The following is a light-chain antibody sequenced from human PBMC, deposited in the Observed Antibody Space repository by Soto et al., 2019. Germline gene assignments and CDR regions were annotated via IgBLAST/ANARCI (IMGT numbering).Light chain of an antibody. CDR1: SSNIGTNA. Sequence: QSVLTQPPSASGTPGQRVTSSCSGGSSNIGTNAVNWYQQLPGTAPKLLIYNNNQRPSGVPDRFSGSKSGTSASLAISGLQSEDEADYYCAAWDDSLNGYDFGTGTKVTVL. V-gene: IGLV1-44*01. CDR2: NNN. CDR3: AAWDDSLNGYD. J-gene: IGLJ1*01.